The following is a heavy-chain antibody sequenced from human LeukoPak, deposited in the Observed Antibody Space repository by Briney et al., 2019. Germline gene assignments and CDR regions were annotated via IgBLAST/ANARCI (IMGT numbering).Heavy chain of an antibody. D-gene: IGHD2-8*02. J-gene: IGHJ4*02. CDR2: IDPGDSFT. CDR1: GYSFSSYW. V-gene: IGHV5-10-1*01. Sequence: GESLKISCKGSGYSFSSYWISWVRQMPGKGLEWMGRIDPGDSFTKYRPSLEGRVTISADKSLSTVYLRWSSLKASDIAIYYCARDGGGVSSWVSHWGQGTLVTVSS. CDR3: ARDGGGVSSWVSH.